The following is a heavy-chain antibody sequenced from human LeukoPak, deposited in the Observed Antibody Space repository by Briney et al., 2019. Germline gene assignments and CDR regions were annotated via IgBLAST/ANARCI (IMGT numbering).Heavy chain of an antibody. Sequence: GGSLRLSCAASGFTFSSYWMHWVRQAPGTGLMWVSRINSDGSSTTYADSVKGRFSISRDNSKNTLYLQMNSLRAEDTAVYYCARERDSGSSPPYCFDYWGQGTLVTVSS. CDR1: GFTFSSYW. D-gene: IGHD1-26*01. CDR3: ARERDSGSSPPYCFDY. V-gene: IGHV3-74*01. CDR2: INSDGSST. J-gene: IGHJ4*02.